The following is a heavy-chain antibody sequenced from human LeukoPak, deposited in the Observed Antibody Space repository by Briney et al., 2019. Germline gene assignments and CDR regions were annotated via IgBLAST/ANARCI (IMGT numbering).Heavy chain of an antibody. CDR1: GGSISSGGYY. J-gene: IGHJ4*02. D-gene: IGHD3-9*01. V-gene: IGHV4-30-2*01. Sequence: SETLSLTCTVSGGSISSGGYYWSWIRQPLGKGLEWIGYIYHTGNTYYNPSLKSRVTISVDRSKNQFSLKLSSVTAADTAVYYCARVEDRGYDILDPGDYWGQGTLVTVSS. CDR3: ARVEDRGYDILDPGDY. CDR2: IYHTGNT.